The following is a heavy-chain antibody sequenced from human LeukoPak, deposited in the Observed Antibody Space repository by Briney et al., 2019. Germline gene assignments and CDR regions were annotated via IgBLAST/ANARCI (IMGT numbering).Heavy chain of an antibody. CDR3: ARGPNSSSPSGYWFDP. J-gene: IGHJ5*02. CDR2: INPNSGGT. D-gene: IGHD6-6*01. V-gene: IGHV1-2*02. CDR1: GYTFTGYY. Sequence: ASVKVSCKASGYTFTGYYMHWVRQAPGQGLEWMGWINPNSGGTNYAQKFQGRVTMTRDTSISTVYMELSSLRSEDTAVYYCARGPNSSSPSGYWFDPWGQGTLVTVSS.